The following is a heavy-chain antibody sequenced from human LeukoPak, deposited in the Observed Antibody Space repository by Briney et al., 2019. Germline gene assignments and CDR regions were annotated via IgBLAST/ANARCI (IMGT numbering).Heavy chain of an antibody. CDR3: ARDSGGTLYSSSWFGYFDY. V-gene: IGHV1-2*02. J-gene: IGHJ4*02. Sequence: GASLKVSCKASGYTFTGYYMHWVRQAPGQGLEWMGWINPNSGGTNYAQKFQGRVTMTRDTSISTAYMELSRLRSDDTAVYYCARDSGGTLYSSSWFGYFDYWGQGTLVTVSS. CDR1: GYTFTGYY. D-gene: IGHD6-13*01. CDR2: INPNSGGT.